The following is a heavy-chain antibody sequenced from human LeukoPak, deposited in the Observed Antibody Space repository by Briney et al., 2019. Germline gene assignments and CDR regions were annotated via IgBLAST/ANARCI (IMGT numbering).Heavy chain of an antibody. V-gene: IGHV3-23*01. J-gene: IGHJ4*02. CDR2: ISGVGGTT. CDR1: GFTLCSYA. CDR3: AKNPSYQGDS. Sequence: WGSLRLSFAASGFTLCSYALSWVRPAPGKGLEWVSAISGVGGTTFYADSVKGRFTIARDNSKNTLYLQMNSLRAEDTAVYYCAKNPSYQGDSWGQGTLVTVSS. D-gene: IGHD3-16*02.